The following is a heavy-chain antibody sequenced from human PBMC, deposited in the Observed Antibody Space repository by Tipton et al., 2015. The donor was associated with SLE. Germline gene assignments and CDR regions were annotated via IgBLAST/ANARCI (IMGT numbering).Heavy chain of an antibody. CDR1: GGSISSYY. J-gene: IGHJ4*02. V-gene: IGHV4-59*01. Sequence: TLSLTCTVSGGSISSYYWSWIRQPPGKGLEWIGYIYYSGSTNYNPSLKSRVTISVDTSKNQFSLKLSSVTAADTAVYYCARDLALYDSSGYFDYWGQGTLVTVSS. D-gene: IGHD3-22*01. CDR3: ARDLALYDSSGYFDY. CDR2: IYYSGST.